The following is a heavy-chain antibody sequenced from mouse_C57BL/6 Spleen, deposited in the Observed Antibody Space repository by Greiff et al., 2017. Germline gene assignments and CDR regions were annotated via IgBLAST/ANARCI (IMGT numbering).Heavy chain of an antibody. D-gene: IGHD1-1*01. V-gene: IGHV1-64*01. CDR3: ARGDYYGSSYDLYAMDY. J-gene: IGHJ4*01. Sequence: QVQLQQPGAELVKPGASVKLSCKASGYTFTSYWMHWVKPRPGQGLEWIGMIHPNSGSTNYNEKFKSKATLTVDKSSSTAYMQLSSLTSEDSAVYYCARGDYYGSSYDLYAMDYWGQGTSVTVSS. CDR2: IHPNSGST. CDR1: GYTFTSYW.